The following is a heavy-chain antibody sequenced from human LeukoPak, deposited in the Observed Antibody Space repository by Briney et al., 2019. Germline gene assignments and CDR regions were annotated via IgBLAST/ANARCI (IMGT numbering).Heavy chain of an antibody. J-gene: IGHJ6*02. Sequence: GGSLRLSCAASGFTFSDYYMSWIRQAPGKGLEWVSYISSSGSTIYYADSVKGRFTISRDNAKNSLYLQMNSLRAEDTAVYYCARGGNGVLRYFDWSYYGMDVWGQGTTVTVSS. CDR2: ISSSGSTI. CDR3: ARGGNGVLRYFDWSYYGMDV. D-gene: IGHD3-9*01. CDR1: GFTFSDYY. V-gene: IGHV3-11*01.